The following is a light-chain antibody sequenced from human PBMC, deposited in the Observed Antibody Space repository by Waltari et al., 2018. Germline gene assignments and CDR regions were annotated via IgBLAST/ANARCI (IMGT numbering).Light chain of an antibody. J-gene: IGLJ2*01. V-gene: IGLV2-14*03. CDR1: SSDVGGYNY. CDR3: TSYASSSTLV. CDR2: DVG. Sequence: QSALTQPASVSGSPGQSITISCTGISSDVGGYNYVSWYQQHPGKAPKVMIYDVGYRPAGFSSRFSGSKSGHTASLTISGLQAEDEADYYCTSYASSSTLVFGGGTKLTVL.